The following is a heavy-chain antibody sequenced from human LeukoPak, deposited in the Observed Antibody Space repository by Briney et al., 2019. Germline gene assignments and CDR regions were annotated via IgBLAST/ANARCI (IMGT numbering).Heavy chain of an antibody. CDR1: GYTFTGYY. J-gene: IGHJ4*02. V-gene: IGHV1-2*02. CDR2: INPNSGGT. D-gene: IGHD3-22*01. CDR3: ARKWIFSSGYYYFDY. Sequence: ASVTVSCKASGYTFTGYYMHWVRQAPGQGLEWMGWINPNSGGTNSAQKFQGRVTMTRDTSISTAYMELSRLRSDDTAVYYCARKWIFSSGYYYFDYWGQGTLVTVSS.